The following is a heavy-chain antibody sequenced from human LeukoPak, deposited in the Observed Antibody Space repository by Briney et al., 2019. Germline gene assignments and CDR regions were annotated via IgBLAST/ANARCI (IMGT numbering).Heavy chain of an antibody. Sequence: ASVKVSCKASGGTFSSYAISWVRQAPGQGLEWMGWINPNGDDTKFAQNFQGRVTMTRDTSISTAHMELSRLRSDDTAVYYCAREGLAAAIDYWGQGTLVTVSS. J-gene: IGHJ4*02. V-gene: IGHV1-2*02. CDR2: INPNGDDT. CDR3: AREGLAAAIDY. D-gene: IGHD6-13*01. CDR1: GGTFSSYA.